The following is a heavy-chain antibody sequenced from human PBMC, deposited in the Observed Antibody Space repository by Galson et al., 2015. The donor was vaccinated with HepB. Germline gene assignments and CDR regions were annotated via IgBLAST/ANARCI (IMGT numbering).Heavy chain of an antibody. J-gene: IGHJ4*02. CDR1: GYTFTSYA. CDR3: ARTRRGPITMIVVAYFDY. Sequence: SVKVSCKASGYTFTSYAMHWVRQAPGQRLEWMGWINAGNGNTKYSRKFQGRVTITRDTSASTAYMELSSLRSEDTAVYYCARTRRGPITMIVVAYFDYWGQGTLVTVSS. CDR2: INAGNGNT. V-gene: IGHV1-3*01. D-gene: IGHD3-22*01.